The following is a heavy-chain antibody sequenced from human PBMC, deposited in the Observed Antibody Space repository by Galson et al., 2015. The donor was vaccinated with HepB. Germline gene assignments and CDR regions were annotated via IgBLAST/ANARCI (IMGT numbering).Heavy chain of an antibody. CDR1: GFTFSSYA. CDR2: ISGSGGST. V-gene: IGHV3-23*01. CDR3: AKPLRFLEWFTDY. J-gene: IGHJ4*02. D-gene: IGHD3-3*01. Sequence: SLRLSCAASGFTFSSYAMSWVRQAPGKGLEWVSAISGSGGSTYYADSVKGRFTISRDNSKNTLYLQMNSLRAEDTAVYYCAKPLRFLEWFTDYWGQGTLVTVSS.